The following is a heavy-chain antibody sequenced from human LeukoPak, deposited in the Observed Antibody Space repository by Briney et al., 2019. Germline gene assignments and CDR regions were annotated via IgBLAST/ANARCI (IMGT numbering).Heavy chain of an antibody. Sequence: ASVKVSCKASGGTFSRNDISWVRQAPGQGLEWMGGIMPLFGTAKNAQKFQGRVTITADKSTSTAYLELSSLRSEDTAVYYCASGRTDIVVVPATLRNYYFDYWGQGTLVTVSS. V-gene: IGHV1-69*06. D-gene: IGHD2-2*01. J-gene: IGHJ4*02. CDR2: IMPLFGTA. CDR3: ASGRTDIVVVPATLRNYYFDY. CDR1: GGTFSRND.